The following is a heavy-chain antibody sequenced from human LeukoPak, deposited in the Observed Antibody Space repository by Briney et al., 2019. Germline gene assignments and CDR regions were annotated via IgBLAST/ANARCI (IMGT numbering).Heavy chain of an antibody. CDR1: GLSFSTYW. CDR3: VRDSGSSYGYYFLH. V-gene: IGHV3-74*01. J-gene: IGHJ1*01. Sequence: GGSLRLSCVASGLSFSTYWMHWVRQAPGKGLVWVSRISSDGSTTNYADSVKGRFSISRDNAKNSLYLQMNSVRAEDTAVYYCVRDSGSSYGYYFLHWGQGTLVTVSS. CDR2: ISSDGSTT. D-gene: IGHD1-26*01.